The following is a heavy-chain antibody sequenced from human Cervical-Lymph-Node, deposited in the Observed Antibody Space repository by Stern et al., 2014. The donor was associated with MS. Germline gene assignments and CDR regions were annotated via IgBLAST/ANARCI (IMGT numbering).Heavy chain of an antibody. CDR1: GFPLSNLS. J-gene: IGHJ4*02. V-gene: IGHV3-48*01. CDR3: ATPSPSLY. CDR2: ISGSSSAI. Sequence: VQLVESGGGLVQPGGSLRLSCVASGFPLSNLSMNWVRQAPGQGLEWLSYISGSSSAIHYADSVKGRFTISRDNAKNSLYLQMNSLRADDAAVYYCATPSPSLYWGQGTLVTVSS.